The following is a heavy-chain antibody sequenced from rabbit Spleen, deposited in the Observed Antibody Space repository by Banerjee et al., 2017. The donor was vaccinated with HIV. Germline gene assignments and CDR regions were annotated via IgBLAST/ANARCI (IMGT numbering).Heavy chain of an antibody. V-gene: IGHV1S47*01. D-gene: IGHD8-1*01. J-gene: IGHJ6*01. CDR2: IDLVFGIT. CDR1: GFDFSSYG. CDR3: ARDGAGGSYFAL. Sequence: QEQLVESGGGLVQPGGSLKLSCKASGFDFSSYGVSWVRQAPGKGLEWIGYIDLVFGITYYANWVNGRFSISRENAQNTVFLQMTSLTAADTATYFCARDGAGGSYFALWGPGTLVTVS.